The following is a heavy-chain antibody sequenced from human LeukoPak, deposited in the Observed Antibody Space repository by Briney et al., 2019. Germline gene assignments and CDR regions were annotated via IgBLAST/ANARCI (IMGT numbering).Heavy chain of an antibody. CDR1: GDSVSSTSAA. CDR3: ARSPDIPPIWFDP. J-gene: IGHJ5*02. V-gene: IGHV6-1*01. D-gene: IGHD2-2*02. Sequence: SQTLSLTCAISGDSVSSTSAAWSWIRQSPSRGLEWLGRTYYRSKWYNDYAVSVKSRISISPDTSKNQFSLQLNSVTPEDTAVYFCARSPDIPPIWFDPWGQGTLVTVSS. CDR2: TYYRSKWYN.